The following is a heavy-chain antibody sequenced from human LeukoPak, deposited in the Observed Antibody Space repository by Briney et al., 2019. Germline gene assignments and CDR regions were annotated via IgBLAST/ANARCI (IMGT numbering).Heavy chain of an antibody. CDR2: IYYSGST. D-gene: IGHD3-22*01. CDR1: GGSMTHSY. V-gene: IGHV4-30-4*08. J-gene: IGHJ4*02. Sequence: PSEILSLTCTVSGGSMTHSYWGWIRQPPGKGLEWIGYIYYSGSTYYNPSLKSRVTISVDTSKNQFSLKLSSVTAADTAVYYCARGGFHDSSGYYYPPFDYWGQGTLVTVSS. CDR3: ARGGFHDSSGYYYPPFDY.